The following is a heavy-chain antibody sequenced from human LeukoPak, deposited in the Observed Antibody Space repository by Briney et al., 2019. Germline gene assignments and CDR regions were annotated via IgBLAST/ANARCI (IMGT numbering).Heavy chain of an antibody. Sequence: SETLSLTCTVIGGSISRYYWSWIRQPPGKGLEWIGYIYYSGSTNYNPSLKSRVTISVDTSKNQFSLKLSSVTAADTAVYYCAREYGSGSSWGQGTLVTVSS. CDR3: AREYGSGSS. CDR2: IYYSGST. J-gene: IGHJ5*02. D-gene: IGHD3-10*01. V-gene: IGHV4-59*01. CDR1: GGSISRYY.